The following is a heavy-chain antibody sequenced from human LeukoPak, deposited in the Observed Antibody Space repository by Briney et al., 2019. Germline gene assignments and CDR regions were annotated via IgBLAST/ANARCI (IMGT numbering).Heavy chain of an antibody. CDR1: GGSFSGYY. V-gene: IGHV4-34*01. CDR2: INHSGST. CDR3: ARAVVVAATFTIYYYYYNMDV. Sequence: SETLSLTCAVYGGSFSGYYWSWIRQPPGKGLEWIGEINHSGSTNYNPSLKSRVTISVDTSKNQFSLKLSSVTAADTAVYYCARAVVVAATFTIYYYYYNMDVWGKVTTVTVSS. J-gene: IGHJ6*03. D-gene: IGHD2-15*01.